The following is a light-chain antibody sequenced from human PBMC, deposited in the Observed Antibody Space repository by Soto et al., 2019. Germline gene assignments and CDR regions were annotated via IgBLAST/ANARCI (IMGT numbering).Light chain of an antibody. V-gene: IGLV2-14*01. CDR3: CSYTSSETYV. J-gene: IGLJ1*01. Sequence: QSALTQPASVSGSPGQSITISCTGTSSDVGGYRYVSWYQQHPGKAPKLMIYEVSNRPSGVSDRFSGSKSGNTASLTISGLQAEDEAEYYCCSYTSSETYVFGTGTKLTVL. CDR1: SSDVGGYRY. CDR2: EVS.